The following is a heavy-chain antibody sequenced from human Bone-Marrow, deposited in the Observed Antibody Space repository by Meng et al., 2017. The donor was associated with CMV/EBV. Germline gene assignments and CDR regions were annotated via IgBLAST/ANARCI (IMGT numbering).Heavy chain of an antibody. CDR3: AREPRIRGAFDI. CDR2: IRSKAYGGTT. Sequence: GESLKISCAASGFTFSTYGIHWVRQAPGKGLEWVGFIRSKAYGGTTEYAASVKGRFTISRDDSKSIAYLQMNSLRAEDTAVYYCAREPRIRGAFDIWGQGTMVTVSS. CDR1: GFTFSTYG. D-gene: IGHD2-15*01. J-gene: IGHJ3*02. V-gene: IGHV3-71*01.